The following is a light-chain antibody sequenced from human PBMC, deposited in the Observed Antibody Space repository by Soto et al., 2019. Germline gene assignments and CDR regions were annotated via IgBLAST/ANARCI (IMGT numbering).Light chain of an antibody. CDR3: QQYGSSPIT. CDR1: QRVSSS. V-gene: IGKV3-15*01. CDR2: DAS. J-gene: IGKJ5*01. Sequence: EIVMTQSPATLSVSPGERATVSCRASQRVSSSLAWYQQKPGQAPRLLVYDASTRATGVPARFSGSGSGTEFTLTISRLEPEDFAVYYCQQYGSSPITFGQGTRLEIK.